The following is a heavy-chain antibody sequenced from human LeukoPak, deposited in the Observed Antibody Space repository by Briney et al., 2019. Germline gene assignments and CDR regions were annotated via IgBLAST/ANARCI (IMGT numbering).Heavy chain of an antibody. J-gene: IGHJ3*01. D-gene: IGHD3-3*01. CDR2: ISYDGSNI. V-gene: IGHV3-30-3*01. CDR3: ARDGPNYDFWSGYKYGFDF. Sequence: PGGSLRLSCAASGFTFSSHAMHWVRQAPGKGLEWVAVISYDGSNIYYVDSVKGRFTISRDNSKNTLYLQMNSLRADDTAAYYCARDGPNYDFWSGYKYGFDFWGQGTMVTVSS. CDR1: GFTFSSHA.